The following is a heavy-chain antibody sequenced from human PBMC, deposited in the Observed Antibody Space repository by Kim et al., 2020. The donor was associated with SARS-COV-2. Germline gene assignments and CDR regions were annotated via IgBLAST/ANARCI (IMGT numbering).Heavy chain of an antibody. V-gene: IGHV4-59*08. D-gene: IGHD4-17*01. CDR3: AGHRDYGDYDFDY. Sequence: SPSLESRVTIAVDTSKNQFSLKLSSVTAADTAVYYCAGHRDYGDYDFDYWGQGTLVTVSS. J-gene: IGHJ4*02.